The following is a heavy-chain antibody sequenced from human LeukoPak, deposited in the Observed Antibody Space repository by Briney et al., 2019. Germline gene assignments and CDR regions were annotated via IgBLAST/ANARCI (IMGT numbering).Heavy chain of an antibody. CDR2: ISSSSSYI. CDR1: RFTFSSYS. D-gene: IGHD3-22*01. Sequence: GGSLRLSCAASRFTFSSYSMNWVRQAPGKGLEWVSSISSSSSYIYYADSVKGRFTISRDNAKNTLNLQMNSLRAEDTAVYYCARDLGQYYDTSDNWFDPWGQGTLVTVSS. V-gene: IGHV3-21*01. J-gene: IGHJ5*02. CDR3: ARDLGQYYDTSDNWFDP.